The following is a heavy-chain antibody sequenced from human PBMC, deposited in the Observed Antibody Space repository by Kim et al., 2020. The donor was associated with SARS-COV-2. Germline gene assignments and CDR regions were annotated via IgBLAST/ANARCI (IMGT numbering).Heavy chain of an antibody. CDR2: INTDNGNT. Sequence: ASVKVSCKASGYTFTTYAIHWVRQAPGQRLEWMGWINTDNGNTKYSQKFQGRVTITRDTSASTAYMELSSLRSEDTAVYYCAKDKPDSGSDYYFDYWGQGTLVTVSS. CDR1: GYTFTTYA. J-gene: IGHJ4*02. CDR3: AKDKPDSGSDYYFDY. D-gene: IGHD2-15*01. V-gene: IGHV1-3*04.